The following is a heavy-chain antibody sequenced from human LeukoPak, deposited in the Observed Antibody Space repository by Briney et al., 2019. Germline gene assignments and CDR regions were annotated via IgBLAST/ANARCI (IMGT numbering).Heavy chain of an antibody. V-gene: IGHV3-11*01. CDR3: ARGLYYYGSGSYSLYYYYYMDV. CDR2: ISSSGSTI. J-gene: IGHJ6*03. Sequence: PGGSLRLSCAASGFTFSDYYMSWIRQAPGKGLEWVSYISSSGSTIYYADSVKGRFTISRDNAKNSLYLQMNSLRAEDTAVYYCARGLYYYGSGSYSLYYYYYMDVWGKGTTVTVSS. CDR1: GFTFSDYY. D-gene: IGHD3-10*01.